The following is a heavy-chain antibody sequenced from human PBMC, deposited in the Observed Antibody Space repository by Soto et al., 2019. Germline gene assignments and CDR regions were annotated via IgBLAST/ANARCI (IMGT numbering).Heavy chain of an antibody. V-gene: IGHV3-30*18. D-gene: IGHD3-9*01. Sequence: QVQLVQSGGGVVQPRKSLRLSCVGSGFTFGNYAMYWVRQTPGKGLEWVAFISYDGSKRYHADSVKGQFTISRDNPKKTVYLQLDSLRPEDTAVYYCAKGGGAPGYPIDYWGQGTLVNVSS. CDR1: GFTFGNYA. CDR3: AKGGGAPGYPIDY. J-gene: IGHJ4*02. CDR2: ISYDGSKR.